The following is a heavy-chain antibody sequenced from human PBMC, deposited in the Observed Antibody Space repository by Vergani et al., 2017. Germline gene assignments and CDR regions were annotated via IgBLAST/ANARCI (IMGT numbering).Heavy chain of an antibody. V-gene: IGHV4-39*01. D-gene: IGHD3-3*01. CDR2: IYYSGST. CDR1: GGSISSSSYY. Sequence: QLQLQESGPGLVKPSETLSLTCTVSGGSISSSSYYWGWIRQPPGKGLEWIGSIYYSGSTYYNPSLKSRVTIYVDTSNNQFSLKLSSVTAADTAVYYCARGLPEITIFGGVFDYWGQGTLVTVSS. J-gene: IGHJ4*02. CDR3: ARGLPEITIFGGVFDY.